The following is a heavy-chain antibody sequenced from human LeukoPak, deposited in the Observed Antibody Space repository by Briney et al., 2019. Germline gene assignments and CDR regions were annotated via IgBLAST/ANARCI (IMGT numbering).Heavy chain of an antibody. CDR2: INTSTGNP. CDR1: GYTFTSYA. CDR3: ARDLPRPYSSSWYYYYGMDV. J-gene: IGHJ6*02. V-gene: IGHV7-4-1*02. D-gene: IGHD6-13*01. Sequence: ASVKVSCKASGYTFTSYAMNWVRQAPGQGLEWMGWINTSTGNPTYAQGFTGRFVFSLDTSVSTAYLQISSLKAEDTAVYYCARDLPRPYSSSWYYYYGMDVWGQGTTVTVSS.